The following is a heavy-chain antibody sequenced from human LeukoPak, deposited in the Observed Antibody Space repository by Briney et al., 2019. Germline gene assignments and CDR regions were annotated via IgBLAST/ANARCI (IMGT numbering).Heavy chain of an antibody. CDR2: IYPGDSDT. D-gene: IGHD2-2*01. J-gene: IGHJ4*02. Sequence: GESLKISCKGSGYIFSDFWIVWVRQMPGQGLEWMGIIYPGDSDTRYSPSFQGQVTISADKSISTAYLQWSSLEASDTAMYYCARSCAMAQNLDSWSQGTLVTVSS. CDR1: GYIFSDFW. CDR3: ARSCAMAQNLDS. V-gene: IGHV5-51*01.